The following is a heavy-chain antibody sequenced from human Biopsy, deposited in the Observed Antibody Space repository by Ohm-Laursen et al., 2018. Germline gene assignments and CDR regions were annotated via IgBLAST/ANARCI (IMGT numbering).Heavy chain of an antibody. J-gene: IGHJ3*01. CDR3: VGGQRGPPIGVTVPGDAFDL. D-gene: IGHD2/OR15-2a*01. CDR1: GVTFDTYA. Sequence: SVTVSCKASGVTFDTYAFGWVRQAPGQGLEWMGGRIPYFNTIYYARNFQDRAVITADRSARTTDMQLSGLRPDDTAVYYCVGGQRGPPIGVTVPGDAFDLWGPGTMVTVSP. CDR2: RIPYFNTI. V-gene: IGHV1-69*13.